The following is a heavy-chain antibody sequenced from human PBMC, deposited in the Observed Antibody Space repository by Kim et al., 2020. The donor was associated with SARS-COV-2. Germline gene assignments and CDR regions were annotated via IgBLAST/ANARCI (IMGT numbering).Heavy chain of an antibody. Sequence: GGSLRLSCAASGFTFSSYAMHWVRQAPGKGLEWVAVISYDGSNKYYADSVKGRFTISRDNSKNTLYLQMNSLRAEDTAVYYCANTMVRGVSEHYYGMDVWGQGTTVTVSS. J-gene: IGHJ6*02. D-gene: IGHD3-10*01. CDR2: ISYDGSNK. V-gene: IGHV3-30-3*01. CDR1: GFTFSSYA. CDR3: ANTMVRGVSEHYYGMDV.